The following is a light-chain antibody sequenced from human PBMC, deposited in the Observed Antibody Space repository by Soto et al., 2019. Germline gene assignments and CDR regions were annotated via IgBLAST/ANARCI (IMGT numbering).Light chain of an antibody. V-gene: IGLV2-14*02. CDR1: SHDVGSYTL. Sequence: QSALTQPASVSGSLGQSITITCTGTSHDVGSYTLVSWYQHHPGRAPKLIIYEATKRPSGISDRFSGSKSGNTASLTISGLQAEDEADYYCSSYSDSDTKVFGTGTKVTVL. CDR2: EAT. J-gene: IGLJ1*01. CDR3: SSYSDSDTKV.